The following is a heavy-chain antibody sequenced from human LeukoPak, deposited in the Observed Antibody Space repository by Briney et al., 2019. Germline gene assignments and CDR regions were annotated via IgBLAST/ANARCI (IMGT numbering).Heavy chain of an antibody. Sequence: SETLSLTCAVYGGSFSGYYWSWIRQPPGKGLESIGEINHSGSTNYNPSLKSRVTISVDTSKNQFSLKLSSVTAADTAVYYCARDFWSGYYPYYFDYWGQGTLVTVSS. CDR2: INHSGST. J-gene: IGHJ4*02. CDR1: GGSFSGYY. V-gene: IGHV4-34*01. D-gene: IGHD3-3*01. CDR3: ARDFWSGYYPYYFDY.